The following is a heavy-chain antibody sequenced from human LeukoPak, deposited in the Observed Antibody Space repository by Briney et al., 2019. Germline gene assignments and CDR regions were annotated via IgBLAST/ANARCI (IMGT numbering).Heavy chain of an antibody. D-gene: IGHD3-10*01. CDR3: ARVPRFGELRSYWYFDL. J-gene: IGHJ2*01. Sequence: SETLSLTCTVSGGSISSYDWSWIRQPAGKGLEWIGRIYTSGSTNYNPSLKSRVTMSVDTSKNQFSLKLSSVTAADTAVYYCARVPRFGELRSYWYFDLWGRGTLVTVSS. CDR2: IYTSGST. CDR1: GGSISSYD. V-gene: IGHV4-4*07.